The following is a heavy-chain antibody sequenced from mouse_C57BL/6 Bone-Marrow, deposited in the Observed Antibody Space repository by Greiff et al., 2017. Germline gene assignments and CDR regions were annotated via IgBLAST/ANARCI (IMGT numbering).Heavy chain of an antibody. CDR3: VRDLYYDYEYYYAMDY. V-gene: IGHV10-3*01. CDR1: GFTFNTYA. J-gene: IGHJ4*01. CDR2: IRSKSSNYAT. Sequence: DVHLVESGGGLVQPKGSLKLSCAASGFTFNTYAMHWVRQAPGKGLEWVARIRSKSSNYATYYADSVKDRFTISRDDSQSMLYLQMNNLKTEDTAMYYCVRDLYYDYEYYYAMDYWGQGTSVTVSS. D-gene: IGHD2-4*01.